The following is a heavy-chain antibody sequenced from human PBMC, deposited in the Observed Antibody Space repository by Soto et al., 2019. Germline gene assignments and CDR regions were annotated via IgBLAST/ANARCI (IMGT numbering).Heavy chain of an antibody. CDR3: ARGSSGIFRGMDV. D-gene: IGHD3-10*01. V-gene: IGHV4-30-4*01. J-gene: IGHJ6*02. CDR1: GGSVSSPDFY. CDR2: IYHTGAT. Sequence: QGQLQESGPGLVKPSQTLSLSCTVSGGSVSSPDFYWNWIRQTPGKGLEWLGYIYHTGATAYNSSLKSRLRISVDTSNNQFSLKMNSVTAADTAVYFCARGSSGIFRGMDVWGQGTAVTVSS.